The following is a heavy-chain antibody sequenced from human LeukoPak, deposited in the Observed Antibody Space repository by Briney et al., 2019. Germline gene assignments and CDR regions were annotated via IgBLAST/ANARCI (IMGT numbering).Heavy chain of an antibody. Sequence: PSETLSLTCTVSGGSTSSYYWSWIRQPPGKGLEWIGYIYYSGSTNYNPSLKSRVTISVDTSKNQFSLKLSSVTAADTAVYYCASHTYYYGSGLTFGYWGQGTLVTVSS. V-gene: IGHV4-59*08. CDR2: IYYSGST. CDR1: GGSTSSYY. D-gene: IGHD3-10*01. CDR3: ASHTYYYGSGLTFGY. J-gene: IGHJ4*02.